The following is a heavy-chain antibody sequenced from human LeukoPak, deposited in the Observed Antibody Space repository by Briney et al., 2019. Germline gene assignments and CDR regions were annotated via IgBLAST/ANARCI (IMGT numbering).Heavy chain of an antibody. V-gene: IGHV3-23*01. J-gene: IGHJ5*02. D-gene: IGHD2-15*01. CDR3: AKSRGWQGYCSGGSCYGPSGWFDP. Sequence: GGSLRLSCAASGFTFSSYAMSWARQAPGKGLEWVSAISGSGGSTSYADSVKGRFTISRDNSKNTLYLQMNSLRAEDTAVYYCAKSRGWQGYCSGGSCYGPSGWFDPWGQGTLVTVSS. CDR2: ISGSGGST. CDR1: GFTFSSYA.